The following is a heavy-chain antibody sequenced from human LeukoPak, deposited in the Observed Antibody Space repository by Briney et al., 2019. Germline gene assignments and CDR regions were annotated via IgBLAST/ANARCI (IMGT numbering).Heavy chain of an antibody. J-gene: IGHJ5*02. Sequence: ASETLSLTCTVSGASISSGDYYWSWLRQPPGKGLEWIGYIYNSGSTFYNPSLKSRLTISVDTSKTQFSLKLSSVAAADTAVYYCARAKGPGAHYNWFDPWGQGTLVTVSS. CDR1: GASISSGDYY. D-gene: IGHD2-2*01. CDR3: ARAKGPGAHYNWFDP. V-gene: IGHV4-30-4*01. CDR2: IYNSGST.